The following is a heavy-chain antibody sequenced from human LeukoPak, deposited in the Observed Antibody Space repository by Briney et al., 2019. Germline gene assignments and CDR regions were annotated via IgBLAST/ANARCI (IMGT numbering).Heavy chain of an antibody. Sequence: AGGSLRLSCAASGFTFSSYEMNWVRQAPGKGLEWVSYISSSGTTIYYADSVKGRFTISRDNAKNSLFLQMNSLRAEDTAVYYCARDGDYYVSSVPFDCWGQGTLVTVSS. CDR1: GFTFSSYE. V-gene: IGHV3-48*03. CDR2: ISSSGTTI. J-gene: IGHJ4*02. D-gene: IGHD3-22*01. CDR3: ARDGDYYVSSVPFDC.